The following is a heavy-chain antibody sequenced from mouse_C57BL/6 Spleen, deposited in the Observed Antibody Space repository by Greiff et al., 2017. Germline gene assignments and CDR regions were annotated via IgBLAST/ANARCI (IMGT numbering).Heavy chain of an antibody. V-gene: IGHV5-9-1*02. Sequence: EVQLVESGEGLVKPGGSLKLSCAASGFTFSSYAMSWVHQTPEKRLEWVAYISSGGDYIYYADTVKGRFTISRDNARNTLYLQMSSLKSEDTAMYYCTMIYYDYVMDYWGQGTSVTVSS. J-gene: IGHJ4*01. CDR3: TMIYYDYVMDY. CDR2: ISSGGDYI. CDR1: GFTFSSYA. D-gene: IGHD2-4*01.